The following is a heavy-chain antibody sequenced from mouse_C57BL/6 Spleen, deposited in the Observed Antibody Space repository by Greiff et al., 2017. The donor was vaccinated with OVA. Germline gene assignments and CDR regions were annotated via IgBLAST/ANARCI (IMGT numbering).Heavy chain of an antibody. V-gene: IGHV3-8*01. CDR3: ARYGKLGRSGFDY. CDR1: GYSITSDY. J-gene: IGHJ2*01. Sequence: EVQLQESGPGLAKPSQPLSLTCSVPGYSITSDYWNWIRKFPGNKLEYMGYISYSGSTYYNPSLKSRISITRDTSKNHYYLQLNSVTTEDTATNYCARYGKLGRSGFDYWGQGTTLTVSS. D-gene: IGHD4-1*01. CDR2: ISYSGST.